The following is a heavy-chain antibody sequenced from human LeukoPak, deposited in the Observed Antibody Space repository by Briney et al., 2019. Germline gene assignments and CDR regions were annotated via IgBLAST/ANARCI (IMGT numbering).Heavy chain of an antibody. D-gene: IGHD6-19*01. CDR3: ARRSYSSGFRY. Sequence: SETLSLTCSVSGDSIGSGPYYWSWIRQSPGKGLEWIGTIYYTRNTYYNSSLKSRVTISIDTSKNQFSLKLSSVTAADTAVYYCARRSYSSGFRYWGQGTLVTASS. CDR1: GDSIGSGPYY. V-gene: IGHV4-39*01. J-gene: IGHJ4*02. CDR2: IYYTRNT.